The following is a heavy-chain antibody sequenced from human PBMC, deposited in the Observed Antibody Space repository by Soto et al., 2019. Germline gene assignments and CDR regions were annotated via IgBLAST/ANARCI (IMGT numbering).Heavy chain of an antibody. Sequence: SETLSLTCSVSGGSISSSNWWSWVRQPPGRGLEWIGEIYPSGSSNYNSSLKSRVSISVDKSKNQFSLKLSSMTAADTAVYYCARKDHGDYGWFDPWGQETLVTVSS. V-gene: IGHV4-4*02. J-gene: IGHJ5*02. CDR3: ARKDHGDYGWFDP. CDR2: IYPSGSS. CDR1: GGSISSSNW. D-gene: IGHD4-17*01.